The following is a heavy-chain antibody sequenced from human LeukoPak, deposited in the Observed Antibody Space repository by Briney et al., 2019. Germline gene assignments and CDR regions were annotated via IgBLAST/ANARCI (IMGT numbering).Heavy chain of an antibody. D-gene: IGHD6-6*01. Sequence: PSETLSLTCAVYGGSFSGYYWSWIRQPPGKGLEWIGEINHSGSTNYNPSLKSRVTISVDTSKNQFSLKLSSVTAADTAVYYCAISSYYRVWFDPWGQGTLVTVSS. V-gene: IGHV4-34*03. CDR3: AISSYYRVWFDP. J-gene: IGHJ5*02. CDR1: GGSFSGYY. CDR2: INHSGST.